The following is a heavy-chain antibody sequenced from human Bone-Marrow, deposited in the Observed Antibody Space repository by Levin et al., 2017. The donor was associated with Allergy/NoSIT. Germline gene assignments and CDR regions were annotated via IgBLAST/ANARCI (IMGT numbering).Heavy chain of an antibody. D-gene: IGHD2/OR15-2a*01. CDR1: GFTFSSYD. V-gene: IGHV3-13*04. CDR3: ARGRLSDWYFDP. Sequence: GGSLRLSCAASGFTFSSYDMHWVRQATGKGLEWVSAIGTAGDTYYPGSVKGRFTISRENAKNSLYLQMNSLRAGDTAVYYCARGRLSDWYFDPWGRGTLVTVSS. J-gene: IGHJ2*01. CDR2: IGTAGDT.